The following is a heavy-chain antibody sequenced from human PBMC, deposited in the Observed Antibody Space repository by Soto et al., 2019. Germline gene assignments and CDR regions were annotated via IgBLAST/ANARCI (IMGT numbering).Heavy chain of an antibody. J-gene: IGHJ6*02. Sequence: QVQLVQSGAEVKKPGSSVKVSCKASGGTFSSYTISWVRQAPGQGLEWMGRIIPILGIANYAQKFQGRVTITADKSTSTAYMELSSRRSEDTAVYYCARAGLAMVRGVIGYYYGMDVWGQGTTVTVSS. CDR3: ARAGLAMVRGVIGYYYGMDV. CDR2: IIPILGIA. CDR1: GGTFSSYT. D-gene: IGHD3-10*01. V-gene: IGHV1-69*02.